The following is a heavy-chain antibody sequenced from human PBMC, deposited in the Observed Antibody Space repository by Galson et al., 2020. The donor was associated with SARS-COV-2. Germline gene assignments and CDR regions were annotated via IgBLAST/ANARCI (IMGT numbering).Heavy chain of an antibody. CDR1: GYSFTTYW. CDR2: IYPGDSYT. D-gene: IGHD4-17*01. V-gene: IGHV5-51*01. CDR3: ARPRDLYGDRPFRDCFDI. J-gene: IGHJ3*02. Sequence: HGESLKISCKGSGYSFTTYWIGWVRQMPGKGLEWMGIIYPGDSYTRYTASFQGQVTISAYKSISTAYLQWSSLKASDSAMYYCARPRDLYGDRPFRDCFDIWGQGTMVTVSS.